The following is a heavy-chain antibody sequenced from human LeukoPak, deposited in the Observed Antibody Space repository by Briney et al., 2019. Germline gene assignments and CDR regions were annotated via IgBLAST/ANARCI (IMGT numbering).Heavy chain of an antibody. CDR2: ISGRSSTI. CDR3: ARDRNKSGSYFFDY. Sequence: PGGSLRLSCVASAFTFSDYSMNWVRQAPGKGLEWVSYISGRSSTIYYADSVKGRFTISRDNAKNSMYLQMNSLRAEDTAVYSCARDRNKSGSYFFDYWGQGTLVTVSS. D-gene: IGHD1-26*01. J-gene: IGHJ4*02. CDR1: AFTFSDYS. V-gene: IGHV3-48*01.